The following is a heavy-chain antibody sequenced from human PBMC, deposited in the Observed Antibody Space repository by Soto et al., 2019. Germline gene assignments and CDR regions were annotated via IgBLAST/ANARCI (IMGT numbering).Heavy chain of an antibody. V-gene: IGHV3-9*01. Sequence: GGSLRLSCAASGFTFDAYAMHWVRQAPGKGLEWVSGINWNSGDIGYADSVKGRFTLSRDNAKNSLYLQMNSLRAEDTALYYCAKDVRGYHYYFDFWGQGTQVTVSS. J-gene: IGHJ4*02. CDR2: INWNSGDI. CDR3: AKDVRGYHYYFDF. CDR1: GFTFDAYA. D-gene: IGHD5-12*01.